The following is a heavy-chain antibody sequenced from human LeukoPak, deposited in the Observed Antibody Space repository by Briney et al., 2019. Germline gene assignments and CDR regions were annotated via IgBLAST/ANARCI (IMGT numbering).Heavy chain of an antibody. CDR3: ASLSYDSSGYPHFDY. J-gene: IGHJ4*02. CDR1: S. CDR2: FDPEDGET. Sequence: SMHWVRQAPGKGLEWMGGFDPEDGETIYAQKFQGRVTMTEDTSTDKAYMELSSLRSEDTAVYYCASLSYDSSGYPHFDYWGQGTLVTVSS. D-gene: IGHD3-22*01. V-gene: IGHV1-24*01.